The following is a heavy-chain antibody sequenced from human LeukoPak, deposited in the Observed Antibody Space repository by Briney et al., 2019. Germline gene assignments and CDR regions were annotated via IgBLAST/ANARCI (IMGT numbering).Heavy chain of an antibody. CDR1: GGSISINY. CDR2: IHSSGST. Sequence: SETLSLTCAVSGGSISINYWNWIRQAAGKGLEWIGRIHSSGSTNYNPSLKSRVTMSVDTSKNQFSLNLSSVTAADTAVYYCARANAFDLWGQGTMVTVSS. CDR3: ARANAFDL. V-gene: IGHV4-4*07. J-gene: IGHJ3*01.